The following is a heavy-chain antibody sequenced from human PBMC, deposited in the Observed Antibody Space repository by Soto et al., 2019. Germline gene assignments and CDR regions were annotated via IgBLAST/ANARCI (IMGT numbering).Heavy chain of an antibody. D-gene: IGHD2-2*02. Sequence: VSVQVSCKASGYTFTSYDINWVRQSTGQGLEWMGWMNPNSGNTGYAQKFQGRVTMTRNTSISTAYMELSSLRSEDTAVYYCARGPKIVVVPAAIHDWGQGTRVTVAS. CDR3: ARGPKIVVVPAAIHD. J-gene: IGHJ4*02. CDR1: GYTFTSYD. V-gene: IGHV1-8*01. CDR2: MNPNSGNT.